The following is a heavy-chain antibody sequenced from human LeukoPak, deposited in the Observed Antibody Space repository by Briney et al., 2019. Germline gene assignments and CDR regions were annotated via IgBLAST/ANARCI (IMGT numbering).Heavy chain of an antibody. V-gene: IGHV3-7*01. CDR2: IKPDGSDK. J-gene: IGHJ4*02. CDR3: SGRSGFSSIY. D-gene: IGHD6-19*01. Sequence: QTGGSLRLSCAASGFTFTTHWMNWVRQAPRGGLEWLANIKPDGSDKYYVDSVMGRFTISRDNAKNLVYLQMNSLRTEDTAVYYCSGRSGFSSIYWGQGTLVTVSS. CDR1: GFTFTTHW.